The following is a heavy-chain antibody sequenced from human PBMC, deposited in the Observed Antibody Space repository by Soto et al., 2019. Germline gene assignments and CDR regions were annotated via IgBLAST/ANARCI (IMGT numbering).Heavy chain of an antibody. CDR2: IYPAAADT. CDR3: ARHVPGRDTFLLDY. D-gene: IGHD2-15*01. J-gene: IGHJ4*02. Sequence: AASLKISCKGSGSSLTSYWIGWVRQMHGKGLEWMGIIYPAAADTRYSPSFQGQVTISADKTASTAHLQSARLQPSQTAMHYCARHVPGRDTFLLDYWCQGTLVPVSS. CDR1: GSSLTSYW. V-gene: IGHV5-51*01.